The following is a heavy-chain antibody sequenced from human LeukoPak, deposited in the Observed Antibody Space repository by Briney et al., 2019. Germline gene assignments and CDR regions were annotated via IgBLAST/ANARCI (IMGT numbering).Heavy chain of an antibody. V-gene: IGHV4-39*01. Sequence: PSETLSLTCIVSGVSISSSNYYWGWVRQPPGKGLEWIGNIYSSGSTYYNSSLKSRVTISIDTSNNQVSLKMSSMTAADTAVYYCAKSDGYGPINSWGQGTLVTVSS. CDR2: IYSSGST. J-gene: IGHJ5*01. D-gene: IGHD2-21*02. CDR1: GVSISSSNYY. CDR3: AKSDGYGPINS.